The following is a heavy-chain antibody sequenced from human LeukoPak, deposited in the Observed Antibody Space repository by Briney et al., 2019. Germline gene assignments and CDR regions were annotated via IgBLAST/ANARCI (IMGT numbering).Heavy chain of an antibody. D-gene: IGHD6-13*01. V-gene: IGHV3-30*02. CDR3: AKGPGAGIAAPGYGDY. J-gene: IGHJ4*02. CDR2: IRYDGSNK. Sequence: GGSLRLSCAASGFTFSSYGMHWVRQAPGKGLEWVAFIRYDGSNKYYADSVKGRFTISRDNSKNTLYLQMNSLRAEDTAVYYCAKGPGAGIAAPGYGDYWGQGTLVTVSS. CDR1: GFTFSSYG.